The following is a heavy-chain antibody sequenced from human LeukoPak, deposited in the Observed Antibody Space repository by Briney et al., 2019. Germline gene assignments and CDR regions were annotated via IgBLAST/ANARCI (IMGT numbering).Heavy chain of an antibody. CDR2: ISSSSSYI. V-gene: IGHV3-21*01. Sequence: GGSLRLSCAASGFTFSSYSMNWVRQAPGKGLEWVSSISSSSSYIYYADSVKGRFTISRDNAKNSLYLQMNSLRAEDTAVYYCARGYEAITMIVVVTVSFDYWGQGTLVTVSS. CDR1: GFTFSSYS. J-gene: IGHJ4*02. CDR3: ARGYEAITMIVVVTVSFDY. D-gene: IGHD3-22*01.